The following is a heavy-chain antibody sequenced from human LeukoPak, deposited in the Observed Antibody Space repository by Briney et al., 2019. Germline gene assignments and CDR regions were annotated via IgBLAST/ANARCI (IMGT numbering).Heavy chain of an antibody. CDR2: ISSSSSYI. CDR3: AKAPPYCSSTSCYPRHYYYMDV. CDR1: EFTFSSYS. V-gene: IGHV3-21*01. J-gene: IGHJ6*03. Sequence: PGGSLRLSCAASEFTFSSYSMNWVRQAPGKGLEWVSSISSSSSYIYYADSVKGRFTISRDNAKNTLYLQMNSLRAEDTAVYYCAKAPPYCSSTSCYPRHYYYMDVWGKGTTVTVSS. D-gene: IGHD2-2*01.